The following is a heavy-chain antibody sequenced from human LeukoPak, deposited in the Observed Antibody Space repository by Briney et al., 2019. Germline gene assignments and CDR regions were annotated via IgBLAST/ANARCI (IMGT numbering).Heavy chain of an antibody. J-gene: IGHJ4*02. V-gene: IGHV4-39*02. Sequence: SETLSLTCTVSGGSISSSSYYWGWIRQPPGKGLEWIGSIYYSGSTYYNPSLKSRVTISVDTSKNQFSLKLSSVTAADTAVYYCARDLGMGATDYWGQGTLVTVSS. CDR1: GGSISSSSYY. CDR3: ARDLGMGATDY. D-gene: IGHD1-26*01. CDR2: IYYSGST.